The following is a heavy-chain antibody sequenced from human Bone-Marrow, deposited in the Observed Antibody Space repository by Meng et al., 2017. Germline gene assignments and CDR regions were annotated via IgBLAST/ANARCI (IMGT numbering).Heavy chain of an antibody. CDR2: INTDGSST. Sequence: HLVESGGALVQPGGSLGLSCTASGFTFSSYWMHWVRQAPGKGPVWVSRINTDGSSTDYADSVKGRFTISRDNAKNTLYLQMNSLRAEDTAMYYCARFTPFDYWGQGTLVTVSS. V-gene: IGHV3-74*01. CDR3: ARFTPFDY. CDR1: GFTFSSYW. J-gene: IGHJ4*02.